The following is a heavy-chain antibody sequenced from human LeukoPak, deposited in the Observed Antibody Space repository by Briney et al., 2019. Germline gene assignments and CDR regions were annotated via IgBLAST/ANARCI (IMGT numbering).Heavy chain of an antibody. V-gene: IGHV3-48*04. CDR3: AELGITMIGGV. CDR1: GFTFSNYN. J-gene: IGHJ6*04. D-gene: IGHD3-10*02. CDR2: ITLSSTTK. Sequence: GGSLRLSCAASGFTFSNYNMNWVRRAPGKGLEWVSYITLSSTTKYYADSVKGRFTISRDNAKNSLYLQMNSLRAEDTAVYYCAELGITMIGGVWGKGTTVTISS.